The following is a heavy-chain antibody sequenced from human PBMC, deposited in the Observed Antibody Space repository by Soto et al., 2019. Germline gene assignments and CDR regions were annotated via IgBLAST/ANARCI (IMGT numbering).Heavy chain of an antibody. CDR1: VLSFIGYY. CDR2: INHSGST. Sequence: SDTLSLTCSSYVLSFIGYYCSWIRQPPVKGLEWIGEINHSGSTNYNPSLKSRVTISVDTSKNQFSLKLSSLAAADTDVYYCERGRVGDIWGQGTMVNVSS. D-gene: IGHD1-26*01. J-gene: IGHJ3*02. CDR3: ERGRVGDI. V-gene: IGHV4-34*01.